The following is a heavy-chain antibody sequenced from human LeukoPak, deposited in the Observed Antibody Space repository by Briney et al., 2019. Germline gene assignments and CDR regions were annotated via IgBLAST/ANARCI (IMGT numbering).Heavy chain of an antibody. V-gene: IGHV3-21*01. CDR2: ISSSGSNI. CDR3: ATAGRVVPAAKNAFAI. J-gene: IGHJ3*02. Sequence: GGSLRLSCAASGFTFSSYGMNWVRQAPGKGLEWVSSISSSGSNIYYADSVKGRFTISRDNAKNSLYLQMNSLRAEDTAVYYCATAGRVVPAAKNAFAIWGQQTIATVSS. D-gene: IGHD2-2*01. CDR1: GFTFSSYG.